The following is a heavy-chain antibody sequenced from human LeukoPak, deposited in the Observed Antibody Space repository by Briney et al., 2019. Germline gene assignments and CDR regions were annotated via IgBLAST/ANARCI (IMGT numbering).Heavy chain of an antibody. CDR3: ARSESTYYYDISGYLSDP. CDR2: ISAYNGYT. D-gene: IGHD3-22*01. J-gene: IGHJ5*02. Sequence: GASVTVSCKASGYTFTSYGITWVRQAPGQGLEWMGWISAYNGYTNYAQELQGRVLMTTDTSTSTAYMELRSLRSDDTAVYYCARSESTYYYDISGYLSDPWGQGTLVTVSS. CDR1: GYTFTSYG. V-gene: IGHV1-18*01.